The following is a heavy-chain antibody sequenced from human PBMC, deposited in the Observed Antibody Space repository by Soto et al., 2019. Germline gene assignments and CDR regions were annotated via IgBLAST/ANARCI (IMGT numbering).Heavy chain of an antibody. V-gene: IGHV1-2*04. J-gene: IGHJ4*02. D-gene: IGHD6-19*01. Sequence: ASVKVSCKASGYTFTGYYMHWVRQAPGQGLEWMGWINPNSGGTNYAQKFQGWVTMTRDTSISTAYMELSRLRSDDTAVYYFARDVGSSSGWYYFDYWGQGTLVTVSS. CDR1: GYTFTGYY. CDR2: INPNSGGT. CDR3: ARDVGSSSGWYYFDY.